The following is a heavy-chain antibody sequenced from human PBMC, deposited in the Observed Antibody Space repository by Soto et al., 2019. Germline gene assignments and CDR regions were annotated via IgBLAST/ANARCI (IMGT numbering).Heavy chain of an antibody. D-gene: IGHD1-1*01. Sequence: SETLSLTCAVSGGSISSYDLSWIRQPPGKGLEWIGYIYYSGSTNYNPSLKSRVTISVDTSKNQFSLKLSSVTAADTAVYYCARRYGYSFDYWGQGTLVTVSS. V-gene: IGHV4-59*08. J-gene: IGHJ4*02. CDR2: IYYSGST. CDR1: GGSISSYD. CDR3: ARRYGYSFDY.